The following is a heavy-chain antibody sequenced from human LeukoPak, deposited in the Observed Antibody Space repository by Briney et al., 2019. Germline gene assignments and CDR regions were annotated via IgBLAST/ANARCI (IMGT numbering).Heavy chain of an antibody. Sequence: SETLSLTCTVSGDSISSGDYYWSWIRQPAGTGLEWIGRISSSGSTNYNPSLKSRVTISVDTSKNQFSLKLSSVTAADTAVYYCARVVNWNYYYYYYMDVWGKGTTVTVSS. CDR2: ISSSGST. CDR1: GDSISSGDYY. V-gene: IGHV4-61*02. J-gene: IGHJ6*03. D-gene: IGHD1-1*01. CDR3: ARVVNWNYYYYYYMDV.